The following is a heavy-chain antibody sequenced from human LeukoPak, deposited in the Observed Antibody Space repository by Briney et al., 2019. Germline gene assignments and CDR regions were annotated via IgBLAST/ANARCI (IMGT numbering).Heavy chain of an antibody. CDR2: IYYSGNT. Sequence: SETLSLTCTVSSGSLSSYYWSWIRQPPGKGLEWIGYIYYSGNTIYNPSLSSRVTMSVDTSKNQFSLKLSSVTAADTAVYYCTRAAWTHYFDYWGQGTLVTVSS. J-gene: IGHJ4*02. CDR3: TRAAWTHYFDY. CDR1: SGSLSSYY. D-gene: IGHD3/OR15-3a*01. V-gene: IGHV4-59*08.